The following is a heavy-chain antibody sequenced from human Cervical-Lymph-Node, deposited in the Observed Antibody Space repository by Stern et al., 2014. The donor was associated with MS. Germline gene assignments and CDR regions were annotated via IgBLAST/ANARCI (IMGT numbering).Heavy chain of an antibody. CDR1: GGSISRGSYY. Sequence: QLQLQESGPGLVKPSETLSLTCTVSGGSISRGSYYWGWIRQPPGKGLEXIGIIYSGGSTYSSPSLKSRLPIPVDVSKKQFPLTLSSVTAADTAVYYCARDSGSYSSDAFDIWGQGTTVTVSS. D-gene: IGHD1-26*01. J-gene: IGHJ3*02. CDR2: IYSGGST. CDR3: ARDSGSYSSDAFDI. V-gene: IGHV4-39*01.